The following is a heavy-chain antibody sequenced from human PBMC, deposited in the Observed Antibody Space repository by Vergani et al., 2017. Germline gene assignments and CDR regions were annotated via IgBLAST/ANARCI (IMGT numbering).Heavy chain of an antibody. V-gene: IGHV4-59*01. D-gene: IGHD3-22*01. CDR3: ARGGGYYDGSGIFDY. CDR1: GGSISSYH. J-gene: IGHJ4*02. Sequence: QVQLQESGPGLVKPSETLSLTCTVPGGSISSYHWSWIRQPPGKGLERIGYIYYSGGTNYNPPLKSRVTISVDTSKNQFSLKLSPVTAADTAVYYCARGGGYYDGSGIFDYWGQGTLGTVSS. CDR2: IYYSGGT.